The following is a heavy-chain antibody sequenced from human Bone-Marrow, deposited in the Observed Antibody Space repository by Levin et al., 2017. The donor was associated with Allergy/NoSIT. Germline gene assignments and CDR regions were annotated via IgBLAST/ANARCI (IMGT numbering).Heavy chain of an antibody. CDR2: ISYDASNK. V-gene: IGHV3-30*18. Sequence: GGSLRLSCAASGFTFSIYAMHWVRQAPGKGLEWVAFISYDASNKHFADSVKGRFTISRDNSKNTVYLQMNNLRPEDTGVYYCVKDGDSFWVGGSEYWGQGTLVNVSS. D-gene: IGHD2-21*01. J-gene: IGHJ4*02. CDR1: GFTFSIYA. CDR3: VKDGDSFWVGGSEY.